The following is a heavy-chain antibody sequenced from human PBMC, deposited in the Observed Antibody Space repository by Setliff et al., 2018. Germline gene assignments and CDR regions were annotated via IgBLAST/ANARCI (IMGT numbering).Heavy chain of an antibody. V-gene: IGHV4-61*09. D-gene: IGHD1-20*01. Sequence: SETLSLTCTVSGGSISSGTYYWSWIRQPAGKGLEWIGHIYTSGSTNYNPSLRSRVTISVDTSKNQFSLKLSSVTAADTAVYYCASGLNWLSSTEFDYWGQGTLVTVSS. CDR2: IYTSGST. J-gene: IGHJ4*02. CDR1: GGSISSGTYY. CDR3: ASGLNWLSSTEFDY.